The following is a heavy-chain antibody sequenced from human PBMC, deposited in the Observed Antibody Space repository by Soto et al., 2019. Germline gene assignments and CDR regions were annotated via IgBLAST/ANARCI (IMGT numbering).Heavy chain of an antibody. Sequence: PSETLSLTCTVSGGSISSGGYYWSWIRQHPGKGLEWIGYIYYSGSTYYNPSLKSRVTISVDTSKNQFSLKLSSVTAADTAVYYCARSTPLRSFDYWGQGTLVTVSS. D-gene: IGHD5-12*01. CDR3: ARSTPLRSFDY. V-gene: IGHV4-31*03. J-gene: IGHJ4*02. CDR2: IYYSGST. CDR1: GGSISSGGYY.